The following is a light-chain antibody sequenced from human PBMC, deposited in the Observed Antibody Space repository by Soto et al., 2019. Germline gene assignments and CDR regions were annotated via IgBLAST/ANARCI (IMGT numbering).Light chain of an antibody. CDR3: RAWDDTLNGWV. V-gene: IGLV1-44*01. CDR1: TSKIGSNT. J-gene: IGLJ3*02. Sequence: QAVVTQPPSASGTPGQRVTISCSGGTSKIGSNTINWYQHLPGMAPKLLIYSNNQRPSGVPDRFSGSKSGTSASLAISRLQPEDEADFYCRAWDDTLNGWVFGGGTKVTVL. CDR2: SNN.